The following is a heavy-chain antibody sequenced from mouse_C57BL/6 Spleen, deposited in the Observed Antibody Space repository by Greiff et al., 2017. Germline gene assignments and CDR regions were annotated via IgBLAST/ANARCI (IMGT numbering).Heavy chain of an antibody. J-gene: IGHJ2*01. CDR1: GYTFTSYT. CDR2: INPSSGYT. D-gene: IGHD1-1*01. Sequence: QVQLKQSGAELARPGASVKMSCKASGYTFTSYTMHWVKQRPGQGLEWIGYINPSSGYTKYNQKFKDKATLTADKSSSTAYMQLSSLTSEDSAVYYCARGGYGSREYYFDYWGQGTTLTVSS. CDR3: ARGGYGSREYYFDY. V-gene: IGHV1-4*01.